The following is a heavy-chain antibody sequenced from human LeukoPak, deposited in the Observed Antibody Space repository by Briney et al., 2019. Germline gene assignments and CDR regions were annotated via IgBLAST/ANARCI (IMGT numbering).Heavy chain of an antibody. V-gene: IGHV6-1*01. Sequence: SQTLSLTCAISGDSVSSNSAAWNWIRQSPSRGLEWLGRTYYRSKWYSDYAVSVKSRITINPDTSKNQFSLQLNSVAPEDTAVYYCAGPRDYGGNQYYFDYWGQGTLVTVSS. CDR2: TYYRSKWYS. D-gene: IGHD4-23*01. J-gene: IGHJ4*02. CDR1: GDSVSSNSAA. CDR3: AGPRDYGGNQYYFDY.